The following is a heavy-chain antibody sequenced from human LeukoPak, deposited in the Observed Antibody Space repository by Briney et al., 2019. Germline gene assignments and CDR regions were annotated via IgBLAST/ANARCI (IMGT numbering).Heavy chain of an antibody. Sequence: GGSLRLSCAASGFTFSSYGMHWVRKAPGKGLEWVAVIWYDGSNKYYADSVKGRFTISRDNSKNTLYLQMNSLRAEDTAVYYCAKDLSYYDSSGYTDYWGQGTLVAVSS. J-gene: IGHJ4*02. CDR3: AKDLSYYDSSGYTDY. V-gene: IGHV3-33*06. CDR2: IWYDGSNK. D-gene: IGHD3-22*01. CDR1: GFTFSSYG.